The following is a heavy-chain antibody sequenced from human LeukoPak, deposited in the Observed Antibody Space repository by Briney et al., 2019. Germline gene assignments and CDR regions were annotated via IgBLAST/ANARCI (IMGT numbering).Heavy chain of an antibody. D-gene: IGHD6-13*01. V-gene: IGHV3-48*03. CDR3: AGVAAAGTYYFDS. J-gene: IGHJ4*02. Sequence: GGSLRLSCAASGFSFSTYEMNWVRQAPGKGLEWVSYISSSGSTIYYADSVKGRFTISRDNAKNSLYLQMNSLRAEDPAVYYCAGVAAAGTYYFDSWGQGALVTVSS. CDR2: ISSSGSTI. CDR1: GFSFSTYE.